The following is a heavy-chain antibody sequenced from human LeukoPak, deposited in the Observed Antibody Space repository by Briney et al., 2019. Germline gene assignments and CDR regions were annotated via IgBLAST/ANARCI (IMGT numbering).Heavy chain of an antibody. V-gene: IGHV4-59*11. CDR1: GASINTHY. CDR2: MLDTVTT. Sequence: PSETLSLTCAVSGASINTHYWSWIRQPPGKGLKWIGYMLDTVTTKDNPSLKSRFTLSADTSKNQFSLRLTSVTAADTAVYYCATIKRGNIFGYFDFWGQGIPVTGSS. J-gene: IGHJ4*02. D-gene: IGHD5-18*01. CDR3: ATIKRGNIFGYFDF.